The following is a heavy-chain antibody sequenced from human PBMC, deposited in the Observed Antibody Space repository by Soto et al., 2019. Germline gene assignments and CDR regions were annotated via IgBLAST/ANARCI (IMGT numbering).Heavy chain of an antibody. D-gene: IGHD2-21*02. V-gene: IGHV4-39*01. Sequence: SETLSLTCTVSGGSISSSSYYWGWIRQPPGKGLEWIGSIYYSGSTYYNPSLKSRVTISVDTSKNQFSLKLSSVTAADTAVYYCARHHIVVVTATLRRAFDIWGQGTMVTVS. J-gene: IGHJ3*02. CDR2: IYYSGST. CDR1: GGSISSSSYY. CDR3: ARHHIVVVTATLRRAFDI.